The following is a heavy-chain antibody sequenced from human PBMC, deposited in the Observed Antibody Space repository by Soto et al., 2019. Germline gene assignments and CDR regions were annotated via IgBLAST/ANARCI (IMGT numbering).Heavy chain of an antibody. CDR2: IYYSGST. J-gene: IGHJ5*02. V-gene: IGHV4-31*03. CDR1: GGSISSGGYY. Sequence: QVQLQESGPGLVKPSQTLSLTRTVSGGSISSGGYYWSWIRQHPGKGLEWIGYIYYSGSTYYNPSLKSRVTISVDTSKNQFSLKLSSVTAADTAVYYCARVGDIVVVPAPWFDPWGQGTLVTVSS. CDR3: ARVGDIVVVPAPWFDP. D-gene: IGHD2-2*01.